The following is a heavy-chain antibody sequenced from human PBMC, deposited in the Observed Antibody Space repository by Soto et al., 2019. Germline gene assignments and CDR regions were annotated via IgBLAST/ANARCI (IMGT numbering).Heavy chain of an antibody. V-gene: IGHV3-74*01. Sequence: DVQLVESGGALVQPGGSLRLSCAASGLTFYNYWVHWVRQVPGKGLVWVSRINGVGSTTDYADSVKGRFTVSRDNAMNTVYLQMNRLRDEDTGVYYCATLIPPQAYWGPGTLVTVSS. CDR2: INGVGSTT. D-gene: IGHD2-2*02. J-gene: IGHJ4*02. CDR1: GLTFYNYW. CDR3: ATLIPPQAY.